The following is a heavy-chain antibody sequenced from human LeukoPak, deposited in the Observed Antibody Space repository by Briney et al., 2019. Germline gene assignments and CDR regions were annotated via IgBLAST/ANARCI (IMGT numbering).Heavy chain of an antibody. D-gene: IGHD5-18*01. CDR3: ARSQPQLRLLGWFDP. CDR1: GGTFSSYA. J-gene: IGHJ5*02. Sequence: SVKVSCKASGGTFSSYAISWVRQAPGQGLEWMGRIIPIFGTANYAQKFQGRVTITTDESTSTAYMELSSLRSEDTAVYYCARSQPQLRLLGWFDPWGQGTLVTVSS. CDR2: IIPIFGTA. V-gene: IGHV1-69*05.